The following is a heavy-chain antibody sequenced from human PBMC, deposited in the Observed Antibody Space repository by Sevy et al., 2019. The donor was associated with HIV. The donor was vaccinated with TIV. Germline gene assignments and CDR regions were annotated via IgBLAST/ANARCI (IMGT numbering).Heavy chain of an antibody. V-gene: IGHV3-21*01. CDR2: ISSSSTYI. CDR3: ARDRLGDSSGYYYALAFDI. J-gene: IGHJ3*02. D-gene: IGHD3-22*01. Sequence: GGSLRLSCAASGFTFSIYTMNWVRQAPGKGLEWVSSISSSSTYIYYADSVRGRFTISRDNAKNSLYLQMHSLRAEDTAVYYCARDRLGDSSGYYYALAFDIWGQGTMVTVSS. CDR1: GFTFSIYT.